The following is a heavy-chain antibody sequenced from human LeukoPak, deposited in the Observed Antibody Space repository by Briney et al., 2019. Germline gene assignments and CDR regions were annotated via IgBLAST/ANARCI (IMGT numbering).Heavy chain of an antibody. D-gene: IGHD6-13*01. CDR3: AREAGDSSSWYVDY. Sequence: GGSLRLSCAASGFTSSSYAMHWVRQAPGKGLEWVAVISYDGSNKYYADSVKGRFTISRDNSKNTLYLQMNSLRAEDTAVYYCAREAGDSSSWYVDYWGQGTLVTVSS. J-gene: IGHJ4*02. V-gene: IGHV3-30-3*01. CDR1: GFTSSSYA. CDR2: ISYDGSNK.